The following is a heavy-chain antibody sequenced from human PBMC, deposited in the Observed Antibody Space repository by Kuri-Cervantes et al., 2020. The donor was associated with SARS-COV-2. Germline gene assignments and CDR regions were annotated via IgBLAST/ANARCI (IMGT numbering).Heavy chain of an antibody. J-gene: IGHJ6*02. CDR1: GFTFGDYA. D-gene: IGHD2-2*01. CDR3: AKDRTYYYYYGMDV. CDR2: IRSKAYGGTT. V-gene: IGHV3-49*04. Sequence: GESLKISCTASGFTFGDYAMSWVRQAPGKGLEWVGFIRSKAYGGTTEYAASVKGRFTISRDDSKSIAYLQMNSLKTEDTAVYYCAKDRTYYYYYGMDVWGQGTTVTVSS.